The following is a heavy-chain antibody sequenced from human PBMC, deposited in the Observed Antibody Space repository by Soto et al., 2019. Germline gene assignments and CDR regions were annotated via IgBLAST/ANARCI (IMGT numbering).Heavy chain of an antibody. D-gene: IGHD2-15*01. V-gene: IGHV3-30-3*01. CDR3: ARAGCDGGSCYTLVGLRYGMDV. Sequence: QVQLVESGGGVVQPGRSLRLSCAASGFIFSSYAMYWVRQAPGKGLEGVAVISYDGNNKYYADSVKGRFTISRDNSRNTLYLQMNSLRAEDSAVYYCARAGCDGGSCYTLVGLRYGMDVWGQGTTVTVSS. CDR1: GFIFSSYA. J-gene: IGHJ6*02. CDR2: ISYDGNNK.